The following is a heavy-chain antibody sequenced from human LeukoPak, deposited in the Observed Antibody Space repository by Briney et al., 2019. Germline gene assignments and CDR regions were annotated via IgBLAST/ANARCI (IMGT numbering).Heavy chain of an antibody. D-gene: IGHD3-3*01. CDR3: ARAYYDFWSGYYYYYYMDV. V-gene: IGHV4-59*11. CDR1: GGSISSHY. Sequence: SETLSLPCTVSGGSISSHYWSWIRQPPGKGLEWIGYIFYSGTTNYNPSLKSRVTISVDTSKNQFSLKLSSVTAADTAVYYCARAYYDFWSGYYYYYYMDVWGKGTTVTVSS. J-gene: IGHJ6*03. CDR2: IFYSGTT.